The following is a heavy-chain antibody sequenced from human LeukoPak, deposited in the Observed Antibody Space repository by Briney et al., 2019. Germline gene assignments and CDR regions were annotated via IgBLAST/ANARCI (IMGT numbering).Heavy chain of an antibody. Sequence: SETLSLTFTVSGGSISTYYWSWIRQPPGKGLEWIGYIYPGGSAKYIPSLESRVSISVDTSKNQFFLKLFSVTAADAAVYYCARYNGPNYYTYYMDVWGKGTTVTVSS. CDR3: ARYNGPNYYTYYMDV. CDR2: IYPGGSA. V-gene: IGHV4-4*09. CDR1: GGSISTYY. J-gene: IGHJ6*03. D-gene: IGHD2-8*01.